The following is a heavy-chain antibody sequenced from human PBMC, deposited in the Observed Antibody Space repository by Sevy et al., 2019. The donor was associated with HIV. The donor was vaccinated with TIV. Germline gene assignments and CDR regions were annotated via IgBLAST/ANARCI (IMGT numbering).Heavy chain of an antibody. CDR1: GFTVSSNY. CDR3: AREGWYYDSSGSVYYYYGMDV. J-gene: IGHJ6*02. CDR2: IYSGGST. V-gene: IGHV3-53*01. D-gene: IGHD3-22*01. Sequence: GGSLRLSCAASGFTVSSNYMIWVRQAPGKGLEWVSVIYSGGSTYYADSVKGRFTISRDNSKNTLYLQMNSLRAEDTAVYYCAREGWYYDSSGSVYYYYGMDVWGQGTTVTVSS.